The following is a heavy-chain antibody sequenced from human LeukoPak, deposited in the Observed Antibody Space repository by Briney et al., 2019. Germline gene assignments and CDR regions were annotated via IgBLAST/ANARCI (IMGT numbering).Heavy chain of an antibody. CDR1: GFTFGDCG. CDR3: ARVRDYGDYEEAALDI. D-gene: IGHD4-17*01. J-gene: IGHJ3*02. Sequence: GGSLRLSCAASGFTFGDCGMSWGRQAPGKGLEWVSGINWNGGSTGYADSVKGRFTISRDNAKNSLYLQMNSLRAEDTALYYCARVRDYGDYEEAALDIWGQGTMVTVSS. CDR2: INWNGGST. V-gene: IGHV3-20*04.